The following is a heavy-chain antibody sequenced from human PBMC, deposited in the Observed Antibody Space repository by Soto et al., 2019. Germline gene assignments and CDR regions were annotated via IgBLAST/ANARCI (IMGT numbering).Heavy chain of an antibody. CDR3: ARLRSPGIAVAGFDY. D-gene: IGHD6-19*01. CDR1: GYSFSNYW. Sequence: PGESLKISCQGSGYSFSNYWIGWVRQMPGKSLEWMGIIYPGDSDTRYSPSFQGQVTISADKSLSTVYLQWSSLKAPDTAMYYCARLRSPGIAVAGFDYWGLGTLVTVS. CDR2: IYPGDSDT. J-gene: IGHJ4*02. V-gene: IGHV5-51*01.